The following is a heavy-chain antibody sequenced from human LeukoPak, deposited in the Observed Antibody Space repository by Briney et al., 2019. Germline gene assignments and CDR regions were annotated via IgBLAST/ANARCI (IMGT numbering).Heavy chain of an antibody. CDR2: ISAYNGNT. J-gene: IGHJ4*02. CDR1: GYTFTSYG. V-gene: IGHV1-18*01. D-gene: IGHD1-26*01. Sequence: GASVKVSCKAPGYTFTSYGISWVRQAPGQGLEWMGWISAYNGNTNYAQKLQGRVTMTTDTSTSTAYMELRSLRSDDTAVYYCARDPSIVGAPLTRDYWGQGTLVTVSS. CDR3: ARDPSIVGAPLTRDY.